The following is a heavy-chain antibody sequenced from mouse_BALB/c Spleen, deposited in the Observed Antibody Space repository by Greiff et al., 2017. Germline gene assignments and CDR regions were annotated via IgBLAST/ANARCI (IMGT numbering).Heavy chain of an antibody. CDR1: GFTFSSFG. CDR3: ARSGLRRDDYAMDY. CDR2: ISSGSSTI. J-gene: IGHJ4*01. Sequence: EVKVVESGGGLVQPGGSRKLSCAASGFTFSSFGMHWVRQAPEKGLEWVAYISSGSSTIYYADTVKGRFTISRDNPKNTLFLQMTSLRSEDTAMYYCARSGLRRDDYAMDYWGQGTSVTVSA. V-gene: IGHV5-17*02. D-gene: IGHD2-2*01.